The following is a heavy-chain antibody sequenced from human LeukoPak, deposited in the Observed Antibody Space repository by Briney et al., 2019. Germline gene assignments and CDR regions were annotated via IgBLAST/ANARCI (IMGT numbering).Heavy chain of an antibody. CDR1: GFTFDDYA. Sequence: PGGSLRLSCAASGFTFDDYAMHWVRQAPGKGLEWVSSISWNSGSIGYADSVKGRFTISRDNAKNSLYLQMNSLRAEDTALYYCAKGTYSGNYYAVDYWGQGTLVTVSS. CDR2: ISWNSGSI. V-gene: IGHV3-9*01. CDR3: AKGTYSGNYYAVDY. J-gene: IGHJ4*02. D-gene: IGHD1-26*01.